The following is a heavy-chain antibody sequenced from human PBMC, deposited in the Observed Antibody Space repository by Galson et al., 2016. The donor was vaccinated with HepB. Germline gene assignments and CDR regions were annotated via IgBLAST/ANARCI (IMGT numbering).Heavy chain of an antibody. J-gene: IGHJ4*02. Sequence: ETLSLTCTVSGGSISNDYWWSWVRQSPGKGLEWLGEIYQTGTANYNPSFTSRATISVDKSKNQISLRLASLTAADTAMYYCARGTLGTTATMAFDYWGQGTLVTVSS. CDR2: IYQTGTA. D-gene: IGHD1/OR15-1a*01. CDR3: ARGTLGTTATMAFDY. V-gene: IGHV4-4*02. CDR1: GGSISNDYW.